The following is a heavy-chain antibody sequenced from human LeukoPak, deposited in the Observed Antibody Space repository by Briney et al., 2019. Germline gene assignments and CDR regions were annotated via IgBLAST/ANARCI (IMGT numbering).Heavy chain of an antibody. V-gene: IGHV4-34*01. D-gene: IGHD1-26*01. CDR1: GGSFSGYS. Sequence: PSETLFLTCAGYGGSFSGYSWGWIRQPPGKGLEWIGEINHSGSTNYNPTLKSRVTISVDTSKNQFSLKLSSVTAADTAVYYCARGGRKWEILRRFDYWGQGTLVTVSS. CDR2: INHSGST. J-gene: IGHJ4*02. CDR3: ARGGRKWEILRRFDY.